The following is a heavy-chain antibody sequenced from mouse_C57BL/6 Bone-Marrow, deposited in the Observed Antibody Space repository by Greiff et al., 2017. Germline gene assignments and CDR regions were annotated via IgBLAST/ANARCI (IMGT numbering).Heavy chain of an antibody. V-gene: IGHV6-3*01. CDR3: TATYGSSPYYFDY. Sequence: EVKLVESGGGLVQPGGSMKLSCVASGFTFSNYWMNWVRQSPEKGLEWVAQIRLKSDNYATHYAESVKGRFTISRDDSKSSVYLQMNNLRAEDTGIYYCTATYGSSPYYFDYWGQGTTLTVSS. J-gene: IGHJ2*01. CDR1: GFTFSNYW. D-gene: IGHD1-1*01. CDR2: IRLKSDNYAT.